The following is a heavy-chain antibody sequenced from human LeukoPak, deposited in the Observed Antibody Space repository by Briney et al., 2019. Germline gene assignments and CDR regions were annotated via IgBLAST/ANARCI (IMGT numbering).Heavy chain of an antibody. CDR3: VRDRERAFDI. Sequence: PSETLSLTCTVAGVSISSYYWSWIRQPPGKGLEWIGYIYYSGSTNYNPSLKSRVTISVDTSKNQFSLKLGSVTAADTAVYYCVRDRERAFDIWGQGTMVTASS. D-gene: IGHD5-24*01. V-gene: IGHV4-59*01. CDR2: IYYSGST. J-gene: IGHJ3*02. CDR1: GVSISSYY.